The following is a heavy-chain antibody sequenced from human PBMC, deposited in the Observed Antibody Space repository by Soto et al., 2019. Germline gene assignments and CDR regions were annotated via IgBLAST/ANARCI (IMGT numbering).Heavy chain of an antibody. D-gene: IGHD2-8*01. CDR2: IWYDGTVV. V-gene: IGHV3-33*01. J-gene: IGHJ4*02. CDR3: ARDRLGYCTNTARCYNFYS. Sequence: PGGSLRLSCVASGFAFKTYGMYWVRQAPGKGLDLVASIWYDGTVVHYADSVKGRFTISRDNSKDTLFLQMTSLKIEDTAVYYCARDRLGYCTNTARCYNFYSWGLGNLVTVSS. CDR1: GFAFKTYG.